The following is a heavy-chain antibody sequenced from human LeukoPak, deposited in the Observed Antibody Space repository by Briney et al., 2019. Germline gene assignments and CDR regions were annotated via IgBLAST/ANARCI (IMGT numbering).Heavy chain of an antibody. V-gene: IGHV4-30-2*01. CDR3: ARDATPLDSSGYYSY. CDR2: IYHSGST. J-gene: IGHJ4*02. Sequence: SETLSLTCAVSGGSISSGGYSWSWIRQPPGKGLEWIGYIYHSGSTYYNPSLKSRVTISVDRSKNQFSLKLSSVTAADTAVYYCARDATPLDSSGYYSYWGQGTLVTVSS. D-gene: IGHD3-22*01. CDR1: GGSISSGGYS.